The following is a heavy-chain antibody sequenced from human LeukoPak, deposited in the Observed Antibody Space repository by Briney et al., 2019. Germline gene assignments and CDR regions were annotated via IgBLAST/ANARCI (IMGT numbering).Heavy chain of an antibody. J-gene: IGHJ4*02. D-gene: IGHD5-12*01. CDR2: IDAYTGKT. CDR1: GYTFTVNN. CDR3: AREYSASEH. V-gene: IGHV1-2*02. Sequence: GAAVSVSFTPSGYTFTVNNLHLGCQGLGQGLEWMAWIDAYTGKTRYAQKFQGRITVTRDTSVSTTSMELSWLTSDDTARYYCAREYSASEHWGEGTLVTVSS.